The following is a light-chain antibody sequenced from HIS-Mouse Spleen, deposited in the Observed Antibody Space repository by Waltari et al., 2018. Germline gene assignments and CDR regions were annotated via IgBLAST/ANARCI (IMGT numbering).Light chain of an antibody. CDR1: STDLGCYNL. Sequence: QSALTQPASVSGSPGQSITISCTGTSTDLGCYNLVSWYQQHPGKAPKLMIYEGSKRPSGVSNRFSGSKSGNTASLTISGLQAEDEADYYCCSYAGSSTWVFGGGTKLTVL. J-gene: IGLJ3*02. CDR2: EGS. V-gene: IGLV2-23*01. CDR3: CSYAGSSTWV.